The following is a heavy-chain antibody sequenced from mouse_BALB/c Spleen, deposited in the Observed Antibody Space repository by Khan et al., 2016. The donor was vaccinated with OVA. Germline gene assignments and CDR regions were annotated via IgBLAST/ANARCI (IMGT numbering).Heavy chain of an antibody. CDR1: GYSFTGYF. J-gene: IGHJ2*01. CDR2: INPHIGET. CDR3: ARIYGSDFDH. V-gene: IGHV1-20*02. D-gene: IGHD1-1*01. Sequence: VQLQQSGPELVKPGASVKISCKASGYSFTGYFMHWVMQSHGKSLEWIGRINPHIGETLYNPKFKGKATLTVDESSSTAHMELRSLASEDSAVYYCARIYGSDFDHWGQGTTLTVSS.